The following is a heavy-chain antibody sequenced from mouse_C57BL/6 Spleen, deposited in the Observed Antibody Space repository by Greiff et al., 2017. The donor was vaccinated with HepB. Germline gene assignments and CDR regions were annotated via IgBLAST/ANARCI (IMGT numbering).Heavy chain of an antibody. Sequence: QVQLQQPGAELVKPGASVKMSCKASGYTFTSYWITWVKQRPGQGLDWIGDIYPGSGSTNYNEKFKSKATLTVDPSSSTAYMQLSSLTSEDSAVYDCARGLRVVARDYAMDYWGQGTSVTVSS. D-gene: IGHD1-1*01. J-gene: IGHJ4*01. CDR3: ARGLRVVARDYAMDY. V-gene: IGHV1-55*01. CDR2: IYPGSGST. CDR1: GYTFTSYW.